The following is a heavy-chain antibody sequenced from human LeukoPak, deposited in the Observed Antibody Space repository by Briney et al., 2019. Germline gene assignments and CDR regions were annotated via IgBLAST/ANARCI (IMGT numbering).Heavy chain of an antibody. CDR1: GYTFTSYG. J-gene: IGHJ4*02. V-gene: IGHV1-18*01. CDR2: ISAYNGNT. Sequence: ASVKVSCKASGYTFTSYGISWVRQAPGQGLEWMGWISAYNGNTNYAQKLQGRVTMTTDTSTSTAYMELRSLRSDDTAVYYCAREPIDIVATIRGYYFDYWGQGTLVTVS. CDR3: AREPIDIVATIRGYYFDY. D-gene: IGHD5-12*01.